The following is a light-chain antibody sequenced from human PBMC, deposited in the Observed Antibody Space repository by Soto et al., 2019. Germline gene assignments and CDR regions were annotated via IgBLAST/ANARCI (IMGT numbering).Light chain of an antibody. CDR2: GNS. J-gene: IGLJ1*01. Sequence: QSVLTQPPSVSGGPGQRVTISCTGGSSNIGAGYDVHWSQQLPGTAPKLLIDGNSNRPSGVPDRFSGSKSGTSASLAITGLQAEDEADYYCQSYDSSLSGRYVFGTGTKVTVL. CDR1: SSNIGAGYD. CDR3: QSYDSSLSGRYV. V-gene: IGLV1-40*01.